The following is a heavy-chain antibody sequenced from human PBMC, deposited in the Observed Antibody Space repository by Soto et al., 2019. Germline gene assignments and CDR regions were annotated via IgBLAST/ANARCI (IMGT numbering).Heavy chain of an antibody. CDR2: IIPIFGTA. V-gene: IGHV1-69*12. CDR3: AGSPYDYGDYGWYFDL. J-gene: IGHJ2*01. CDR1: GGTFSSYA. Sequence: QVQLVQSGAEVKKPGSSVKVSCKASGGTFSSYAISWVRQAPGQGLEWMGGIIPIFGTANYAQKFQGRVTITADESTNTAYMELSSLRSEDTAVYYCAGSPYDYGDYGWYFDLWGRGTLVTVSS. D-gene: IGHD4-17*01.